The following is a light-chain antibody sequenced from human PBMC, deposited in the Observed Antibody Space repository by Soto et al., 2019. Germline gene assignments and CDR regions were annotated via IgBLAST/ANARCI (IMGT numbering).Light chain of an antibody. CDR1: QSVSSSY. Sequence: EIVLTQSPGTLSLSPGERATLSCRASQSVSSSYLAWYQQKPGQAHRLLIYGAYSRATGIQDRFSGSGSGTDFTLTIRRLEPEDFAVYYCQQYGSSPLTFGGGTKVDIK. V-gene: IGKV3-20*01. CDR2: GAY. CDR3: QQYGSSPLT. J-gene: IGKJ4*01.